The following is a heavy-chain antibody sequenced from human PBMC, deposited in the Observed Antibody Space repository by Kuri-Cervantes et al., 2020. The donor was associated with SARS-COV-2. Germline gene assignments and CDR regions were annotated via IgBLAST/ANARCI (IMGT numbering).Heavy chain of an antibody. CDR3: ASQGSYYDY. V-gene: IGHV4-39*01. J-gene: IGHJ4*02. CDR1: GGSISSSSYY. D-gene: IGHD3-10*01. CDR2: IYYSGST. Sequence: ESLKISCTVSGGSISSSSYYWGWIRQPPGKGLEWIGSIYYSGSTYYNPSLKSRVTISVDTSKNQFSLKLSSVTAADTAVYYCASQGSYYDYWGQGTLVTVSS.